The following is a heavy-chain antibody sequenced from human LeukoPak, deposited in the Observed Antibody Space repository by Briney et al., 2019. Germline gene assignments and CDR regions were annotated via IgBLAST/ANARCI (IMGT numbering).Heavy chain of an antibody. CDR3: ARGLGEMATIVQIDY. V-gene: IGHV3-21*01. CDR2: ISSSSSYI. J-gene: IGHJ4*02. D-gene: IGHD5-24*01. Sequence: PGGSLRLSCAASGFTFSSYSMNWVRQAPGKGLEWVSSISSSSSYIYYADSVKGRFTISRDNAKNSLYLQMNSLRAEDTAVYYCARGLGEMATIVQIDYWGQGTLVTVSS. CDR1: GFTFSSYS.